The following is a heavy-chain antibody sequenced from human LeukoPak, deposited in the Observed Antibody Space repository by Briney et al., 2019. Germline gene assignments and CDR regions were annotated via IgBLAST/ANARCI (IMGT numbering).Heavy chain of an antibody. CDR3: ARGLGATPEYFQH. D-gene: IGHD5-12*01. Sequence: GGSLRLSCAASGFTFSSYSMNWVRQAPGKGLEWVSSISSSSSYIYYADSVKGRFTISRDNAKNSLYLQMNSLRAEDTAVYYCARGLGATPEYFQHWGQGTLVTVSS. J-gene: IGHJ1*01. V-gene: IGHV3-21*01. CDR1: GFTFSSYS. CDR2: ISSSSSYI.